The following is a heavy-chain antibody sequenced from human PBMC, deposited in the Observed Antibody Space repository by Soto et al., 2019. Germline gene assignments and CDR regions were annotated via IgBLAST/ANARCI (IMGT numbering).Heavy chain of an antibody. V-gene: IGHV3-23*01. CDR3: AKDLRLVVVPAALGY. CDR1: GFTFSSYA. D-gene: IGHD2-2*01. Sequence: XXSLRLSFAASGFTFSSYAMRWVRQAPGKGLEWVSAISGSGGSTYYADSVKGRFTISRDNSKNTLYLQMNSLRAEDTAVYYCAKDLRLVVVPAALGYWGQGTLVTVSS. J-gene: IGHJ4*02. CDR2: ISGSGGST.